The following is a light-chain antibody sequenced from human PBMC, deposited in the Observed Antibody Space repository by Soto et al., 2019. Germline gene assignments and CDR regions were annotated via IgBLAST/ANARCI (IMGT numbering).Light chain of an antibody. J-gene: IGKJ1*01. CDR1: QSVLYSSNTKNS. CDR3: QQYYSTLPFT. V-gene: IGKV4-1*01. Sequence: DIVMTQSPDSLAVSLGERATINCKSSQSVLYSSNTKNSLAWYQKKPGQPPKLLIYWASTRESGVPDRFSGSGSWTDFTLTIISLQAEDVAVYYCQQYYSTLPFTCGQGTKVETK. CDR2: WAS.